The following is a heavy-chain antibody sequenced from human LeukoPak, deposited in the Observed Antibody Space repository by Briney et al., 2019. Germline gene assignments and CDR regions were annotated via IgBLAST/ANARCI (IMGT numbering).Heavy chain of an antibody. CDR2: IYYSGST. J-gene: IGHJ4*02. V-gene: IGHV4-59*01. CDR1: GGSISSYY. CDR3: ARDLGPYYYGSGSYFDY. Sequence: SETLSLTCTVSGGSISSYYWSWIRQPPGKGLEWIGYIYYSGSTNYNPSLKSRVTISVDTSKNQFSLKLSSVTAADTAVYYCARDLGPYYYGSGSYFDYWGQGTLVTVSP. D-gene: IGHD3-10*01.